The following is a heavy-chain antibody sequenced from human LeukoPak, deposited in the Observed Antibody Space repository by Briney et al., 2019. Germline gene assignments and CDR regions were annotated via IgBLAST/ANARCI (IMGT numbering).Heavy chain of an antibody. D-gene: IGHD3-10*01. Sequence: SETLSLTCTVSGGSISSSSYYWGWIRQPPGQGLEWIGSIYYSGSAYYNPSLKSRVTISVDTSKNQFSLKLSSVTAADTAVYYCASRRVQYYYGSGSYYNGVDYWGQGTLVTVSS. CDR2: IYYSGSA. J-gene: IGHJ4*02. V-gene: IGHV4-39*01. CDR1: GGSISSSSYY. CDR3: ASRRVQYYYGSGSYYNGVDY.